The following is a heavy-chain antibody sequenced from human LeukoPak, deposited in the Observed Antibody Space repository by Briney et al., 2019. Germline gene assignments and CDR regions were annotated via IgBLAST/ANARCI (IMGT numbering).Heavy chain of an antibody. V-gene: IGHV1-69*05. D-gene: IGHD1-26*01. CDR3: AGLRKVGATPRDAFDI. J-gene: IGHJ3*02. Sequence: SSVKVSCKASGGTFGSYAISWVRQAPGQGLEWMGGIIPIFGTANYAQKFQGRVTITTDESTSTAYMELSSLRSEDTAVYYCAGLRKVGATPRDAFDIWGQGTMVTVSS. CDR1: GGTFGSYA. CDR2: IIPIFGTA.